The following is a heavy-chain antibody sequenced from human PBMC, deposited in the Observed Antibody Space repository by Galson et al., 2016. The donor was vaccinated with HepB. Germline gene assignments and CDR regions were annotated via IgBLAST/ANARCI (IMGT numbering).Heavy chain of an antibody. CDR1: GGSISNYY. J-gene: IGHJ4*02. CDR3: ARDRGGSDWAYDY. D-gene: IGHD4-23*01. V-gene: IGHV4-59*13. Sequence: LSLTCTVSGGSISNYYWSWIRQPPGKGLEWIGYIYDSGSTNCNPFLKSRVTISIDTSKNQFSLKLSSVTAADTAVYYRARDRGGSDWAYDYWGQGTLVTVSS. CDR2: IYDSGST.